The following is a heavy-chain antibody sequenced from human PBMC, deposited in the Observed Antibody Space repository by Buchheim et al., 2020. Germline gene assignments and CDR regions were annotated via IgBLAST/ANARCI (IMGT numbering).Heavy chain of an antibody. J-gene: IGHJ6*02. CDR2: IWYDGSNK. CDR1: GFTFSSYG. Sequence: QVQLVESGGGVVQPGRSLGLSCAASGFTFSSYGMHWVRQAPGKGLEWVAVIWYDGSNKYYADSVKGRFTISRDNSKNTLYLQMNSLRAEDTAVYYCARAARDYYYYGMDVWGQGTT. D-gene: IGHD6-6*01. CDR3: ARAARDYYYYGMDV. V-gene: IGHV3-33*01.